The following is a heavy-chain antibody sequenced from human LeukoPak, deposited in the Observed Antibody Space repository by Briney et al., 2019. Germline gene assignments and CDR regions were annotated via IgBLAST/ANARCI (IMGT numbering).Heavy chain of an antibody. CDR1: GGTFSSYA. CDR3: ARAPLRNDYYDSSGYDY. CDR2: IIPILGIA. J-gene: IGHJ4*02. Sequence: ASVKVSCKASGGTFSSYAISWVRQAPGQGLEWMGRIIPILGIANYAQKFQGRVTITADKSTSTAYMELSSLRSEDTAVYYCARAPLRNDYYDSSGYDYWGQGTLVTVSS. D-gene: IGHD3-22*01. V-gene: IGHV1-69*04.